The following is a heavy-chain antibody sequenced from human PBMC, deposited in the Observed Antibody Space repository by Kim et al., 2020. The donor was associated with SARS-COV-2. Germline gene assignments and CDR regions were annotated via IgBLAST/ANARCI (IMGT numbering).Heavy chain of an antibody. V-gene: IGHV1-46*01. CDR3: ARITSYSSFGASDI. J-gene: IGHJ3*02. Sequence: AQKIQGRVTMTRDTSTSTVYRELSSLRSEDTAVYYCARITSYSSFGASDIWGQGTMVTVSS. D-gene: IGHD3-3*02.